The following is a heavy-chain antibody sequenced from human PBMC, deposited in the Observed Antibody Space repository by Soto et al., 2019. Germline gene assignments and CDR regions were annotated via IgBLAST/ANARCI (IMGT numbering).Heavy chain of an antibody. CDR3: ARTHSGWYYYYYGMDV. Sequence: PGGSLRLSCAASGFTFSSYWMSWVRQAPGKGLEWVANIKQDGSEKYYVDSVKGRFTISRDNAKNSLYLQMNSLRAEDTAVYYCARTHSGWYYYYYGMDVWGQGTTVTVSS. V-gene: IGHV3-7*01. J-gene: IGHJ6*02. CDR1: GFTFSSYW. D-gene: IGHD6-19*01. CDR2: IKQDGSEK.